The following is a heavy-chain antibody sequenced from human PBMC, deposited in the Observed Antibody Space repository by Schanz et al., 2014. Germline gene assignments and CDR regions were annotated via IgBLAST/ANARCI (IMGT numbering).Heavy chain of an antibody. D-gene: IGHD2-15*01. J-gene: IGHJ5*02. CDR3: ARGGVVVVTAALNWFDP. V-gene: IGHV7-4-1*02. CDR1: GYTFTFTTYG. CDR2: INTNNGDP. Sequence: QVQLVQSGGEVKKPGASVKVSCKASGYTFTFTTYGISWVRQVPGQGLEWMGWINTNNGDPTYAQGFTGRFVFSLDTSVSTAYLQISSLKAEDTAVYYCARGGVVVVTAALNWFDPWGQGTLVTVSS.